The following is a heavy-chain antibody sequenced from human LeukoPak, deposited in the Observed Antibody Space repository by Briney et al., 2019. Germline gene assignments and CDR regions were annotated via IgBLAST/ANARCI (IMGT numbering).Heavy chain of an antibody. J-gene: IGHJ4*02. CDR3: ARKMSRGNFDY. CDR1: GYTFTSYY. V-gene: IGHV1-46*01. CDR2: INPSGGST. Sequence: GASVTVSFTASGYTFTSYYMHWVRQAPGQGLEWMGIINPSGGSTSYAQKFQGRVTMTRDTSTSTVYMELSSLRSEDTAVYYCARKMSRGNFDYWGQGTLVTVSS. D-gene: IGHD3-10*01.